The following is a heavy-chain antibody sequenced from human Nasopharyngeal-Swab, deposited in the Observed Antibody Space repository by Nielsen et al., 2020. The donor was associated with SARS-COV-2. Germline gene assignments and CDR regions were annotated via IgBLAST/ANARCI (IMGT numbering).Heavy chain of an antibody. J-gene: IGHJ4*02. CDR2: INPNSGGT. CDR3: ARGGVGAVGGALDY. Sequence: ASVKVSCKASGYTFTSYGISWVRQAPGQGLEWMGWINPNSGGTNYAQKFQGRVTMTRNTSIRTAYMELSSLRSEDTAVYYCARGGVGAVGGALDYWGQGTQVTVSS. D-gene: IGHD1-26*01. CDR1: GYTFTSYG. V-gene: IGHV1-8*02.